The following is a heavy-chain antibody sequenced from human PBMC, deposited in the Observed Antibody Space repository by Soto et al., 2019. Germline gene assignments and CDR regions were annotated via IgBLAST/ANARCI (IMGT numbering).Heavy chain of an antibody. D-gene: IGHD2-8*02. CDR3: ARHEGWTGPDQ. Sequence: QVHLQESGPGLVKPSETLSLTCAVSGASIGSGGWWSWVRQPPGKGLEWIAEIFHDGNTNYSPSLKSRVTISVDKSQIQFSPNVYSVTAADTAVYYCARHEGWTGPDQWGQGTLVTVSS. CDR1: GASIGSGGW. V-gene: IGHV4-4*02. J-gene: IGHJ5*02. CDR2: IFHDGNT.